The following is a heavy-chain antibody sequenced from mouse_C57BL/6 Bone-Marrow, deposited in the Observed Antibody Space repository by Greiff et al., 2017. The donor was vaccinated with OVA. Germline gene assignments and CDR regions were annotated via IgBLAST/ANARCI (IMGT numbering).Heavy chain of an antibody. D-gene: IGHD1-1*01. CDR2: IDPSDGYT. V-gene: IGHV1-50*01. J-gene: IGHJ4*01. CDR3: ARERNYVDDYAMGN. Sequence: QVQLQQPGAELVKPGASVKLSCKASGYTFTSYWMQWVKQRPGPGLEWLGDIDPSDGYTNFNQKFKGKATLTVDTSSSTAYMQLSSLTSEVTAVYDCARERNYVDDYAMGNWGQGTSATVSS. CDR1: GYTFTSYW.